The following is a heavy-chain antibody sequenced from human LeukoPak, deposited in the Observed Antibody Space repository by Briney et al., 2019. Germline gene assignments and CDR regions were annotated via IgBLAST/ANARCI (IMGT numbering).Heavy chain of an antibody. D-gene: IGHD2-2*01. CDR1: GGTFSSYA. CDR2: IIPIFGTA. V-gene: IGHV1-69*13. J-gene: IGHJ3*02. CDR3: ARDIVVVPAALWAFDI. Sequence: ASVKVSCKASGGTFSSYAISWVRQAPGQGLEWMGGIIPIFGTANYAQKFQGRVTITADESTSTAYMELSSLRSEEPAVYYCARDIVVVPAALWAFDIWGQGTMVTVSS.